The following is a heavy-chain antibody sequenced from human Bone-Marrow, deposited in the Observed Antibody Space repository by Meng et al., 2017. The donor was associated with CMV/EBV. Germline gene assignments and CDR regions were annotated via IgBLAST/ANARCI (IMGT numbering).Heavy chain of an antibody. J-gene: IGHJ4*02. CDR2: INWNGGST. CDR1: GFTFSSYA. V-gene: IGHV3-20*04. D-gene: IGHD1-26*01. Sequence: GESLKISCAASGFTFSSYAMSWVRQAPGKGLEWVSGINWNGGSTGYADSVKGRFTISRDNAKNSLYLQMNSLRAEDTALYYCASVSGSFDYWGQGTLVTVSS. CDR3: ASVSGSFDY.